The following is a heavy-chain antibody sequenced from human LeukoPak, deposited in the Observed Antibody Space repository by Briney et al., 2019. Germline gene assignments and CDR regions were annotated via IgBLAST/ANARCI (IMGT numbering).Heavy chain of an antibody. D-gene: IGHD1-26*01. Sequence: GGALRLSCAASGFTFSSYAMNWVRQAPGKGLEWVSAIRDSGSSTHYADSVKGRFTTSRDNSKNTLFLQMNSLRAEDTAIYYCAKYGPQDSGSSHFNYWGQGALVTVSS. V-gene: IGHV3-23*01. CDR2: IRDSGSST. CDR1: GFTFSSYA. CDR3: AKYGPQDSGSSHFNY. J-gene: IGHJ4*02.